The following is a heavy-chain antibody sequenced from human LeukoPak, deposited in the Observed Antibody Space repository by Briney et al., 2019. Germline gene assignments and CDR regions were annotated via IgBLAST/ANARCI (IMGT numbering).Heavy chain of an antibody. D-gene: IGHD3-3*01. CDR2: ISGSGGNT. CDR1: GFTFSNYA. J-gene: IGHJ3*02. V-gene: IGHV3-23*01. CDR3: HHYDFWSGAPWAFDI. Sequence: GGSLRLSCAASGFTFSNYAMSWVRQAPGKGLEWVSAISGSGGNTYYPDSLKGRFTISRDNSKNTLYLQMNSLRAEDTAVYYCHHYDFWSGAPWAFDIWGQGTMVTVSS.